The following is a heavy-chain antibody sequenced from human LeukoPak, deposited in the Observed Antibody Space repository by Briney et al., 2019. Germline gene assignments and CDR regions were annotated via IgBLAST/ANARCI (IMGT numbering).Heavy chain of an antibody. J-gene: IGHJ6*02. CDR3: AREYSCRGFLYGMEV. V-gene: IGHV3-48*03. D-gene: IGHD4-11*01. CDR1: GFTFSSCE. Sequence: GGSLRLSCAASGFTFSSCEMNWVRQAPGKGLEWVSYISSSGSTIYYADSVKGRFTISRDNAKNSLYLQMNSLRAEDTAVYYCAREYSCRGFLYGMEVWGQGTTGPVPS. CDR2: ISSSGSTI.